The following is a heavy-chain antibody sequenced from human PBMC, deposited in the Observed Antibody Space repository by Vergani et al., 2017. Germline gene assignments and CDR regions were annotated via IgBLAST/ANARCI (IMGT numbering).Heavy chain of an antibody. V-gene: IGHV3-73*02. CDR3: TSGIIAAADTGGQNFDY. D-gene: IGHD6-13*01. CDR1: GFTFSGSA. CDR2: IRSKANNYAT. J-gene: IGHJ4*02. Sequence: VEAGGGLVQPGGSLKLSCAASGFTFSGSAMHWVRQASGKGLEWVGRIRSKANNYATTYAASVKGRFTISRDDSKNTAYLQMNSLKSEDTAVYFCTSGIIAAADTGGQNFDYWGQGTLVTVSS.